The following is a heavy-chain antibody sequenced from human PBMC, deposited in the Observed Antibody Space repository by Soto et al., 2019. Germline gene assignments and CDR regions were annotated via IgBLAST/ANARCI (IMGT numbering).Heavy chain of an antibody. D-gene: IGHD3-22*01. V-gene: IGHV1-69*02. CDR3: ARQDYYDSSGYYFDY. CDR1: GGTFSSYT. CDR2: IIPILGIA. Sequence: SVKVSCKASGGTFSSYTISWVRQAPGQGLEWMGRIIPILGIANYAQKFQGRVTITADKSTSTAYMELSSLRSEDTAVYYCARQDYYDSSGYYFDYWGQGTLVTVSS. J-gene: IGHJ4*02.